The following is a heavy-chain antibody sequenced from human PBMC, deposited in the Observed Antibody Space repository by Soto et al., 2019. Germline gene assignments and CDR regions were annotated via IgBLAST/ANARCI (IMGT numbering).Heavy chain of an antibody. J-gene: IGHJ4*02. CDR3: AKGGCSSTSCYERDSYYFDY. D-gene: IGHD2-2*01. Sequence: GGSLRLSCAASGFTFSSYAMSWVRQAPGKGLEWVSAISGSGGSTYYADSVKGRFTISRDNSKNTLYLQMNSLRAEDTAVYYCAKGGCSSTSCYERDSYYFDYWGQGTLVTVSS. CDR1: GFTFSSYA. CDR2: ISGSGGST. V-gene: IGHV3-23*01.